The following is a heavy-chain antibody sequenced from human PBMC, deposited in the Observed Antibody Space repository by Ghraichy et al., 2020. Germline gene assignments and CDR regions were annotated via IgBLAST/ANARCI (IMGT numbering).Heavy chain of an antibody. CDR2: FYHGGST. CDR1: GYVITSGDYY. J-gene: IGHJ6*02. CDR3: ARVPRSRAAPVPHYMDV. Sequence: SETLSLTCSVSGYVITSGDYYWAWIRRPPGKGLEWIVTFYHGGSTNYNPSFRGRTTTSVDTSNNHFSLELASVTAADTAMYFCARVPRSRAAPVPHYMDVWGPGTTVTVSS. D-gene: IGHD2-2*01. V-gene: IGHV4-39*02.